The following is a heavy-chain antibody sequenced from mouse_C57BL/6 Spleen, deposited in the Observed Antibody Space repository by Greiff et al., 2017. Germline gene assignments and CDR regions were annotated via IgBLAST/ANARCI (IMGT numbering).Heavy chain of an antibody. D-gene: IGHD1-1*01. CDR2: IHPNSGST. V-gene: IGHV1-64*01. J-gene: IGHJ4*01. CDR1: GYTFTSYW. CDR3: AREGYYGSSDDAMDY. Sequence: QVQLKESGAELVKPGASVKLSCKASGYTFTSYWMHWVKQRPGQGLEWIGMIHPNSGSTNYNEKFKSKATLTVDKSSSSAYMQLSSLTSEDSAVYYCAREGYYGSSDDAMDYWGQGTSVTVSS.